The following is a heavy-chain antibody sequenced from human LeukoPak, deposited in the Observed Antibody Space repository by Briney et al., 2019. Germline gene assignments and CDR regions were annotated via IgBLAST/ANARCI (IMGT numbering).Heavy chain of an antibody. CDR2: IYSGGNT. J-gene: IGHJ3*02. D-gene: IGHD3-10*01. CDR3: ARHRGHAPPKDAFDI. Sequence: GGSLRLSCAASGITFRSYSMNWVRQAPGKGLEWVSFIYSGGNTYYADSVTGQFTISRDNSKNTVSLQMNTLRAEDAAVYYCARHRGHAPPKDAFDIWGQGTMVTVSS. V-gene: IGHV3-66*04. CDR1: GITFRSYS.